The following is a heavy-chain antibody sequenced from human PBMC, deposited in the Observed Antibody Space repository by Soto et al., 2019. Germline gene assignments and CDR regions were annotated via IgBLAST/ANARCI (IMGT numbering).Heavy chain of an antibody. CDR2: IYHSGST. J-gene: IGHJ6*02. CDR1: GGSISSSNW. CDR3: ASGTGTTFYYYYGMDV. Sequence: QVQLQESGPGLVKPSGTLSLTCAVSGGSISSSNWWSWVRQPPGKGLEWIGEIYHSGSTNYNPSLKTRATTAVDKSKNQFSLKLSAVTAADTAVYYCASGTGTTFYYYYGMDVWGQGTTVTVSS. V-gene: IGHV4-4*02. D-gene: IGHD1-1*01.